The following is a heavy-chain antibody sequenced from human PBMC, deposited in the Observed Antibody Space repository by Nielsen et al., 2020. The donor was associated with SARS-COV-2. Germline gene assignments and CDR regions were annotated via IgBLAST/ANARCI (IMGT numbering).Heavy chain of an antibody. J-gene: IGHJ6*03. D-gene: IGHD3-3*01. V-gene: IGHV1-2*04. CDR1: GYTFTGYY. CDR2: INPNSGGT. Sequence: ASVKVSCKASGYTFTGYYMHWVRQAPGQGLEWMGWINPNSGGTNYAQKFQGWVTMTRDTSISTAYMELSRLRSDDTAVYYCARESTIFGVVDGRVGYYYYYMDVWGKGTTVTVSS. CDR3: ARESTIFGVVDGRVGYYYYYMDV.